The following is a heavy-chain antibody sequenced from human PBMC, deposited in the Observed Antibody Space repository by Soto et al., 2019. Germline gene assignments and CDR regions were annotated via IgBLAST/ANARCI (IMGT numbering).Heavy chain of an antibody. J-gene: IGHJ6*01. Sequence: PSETLSLTCTVSGGSISSSSYYWGWIRQPPGKGLEWIGSIYYSGSTYYNPSPKSRVTISVGTSKNQFSLKLSSVTAADTAVYYCATNYAYYYYYGMDVWGQGTTVTVSS. CDR2: IYYSGST. V-gene: IGHV4-39*01. CDR3: ATNYAYYYYYGMDV. CDR1: GGSISSSSYY. D-gene: IGHD4-4*01.